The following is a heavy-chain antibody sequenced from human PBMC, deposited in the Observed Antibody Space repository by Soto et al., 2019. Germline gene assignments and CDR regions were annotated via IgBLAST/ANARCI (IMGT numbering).Heavy chain of an antibody. CDR2: MNPNSGNT. CDR1: GYTFTSYD. CDR3: ARGRYGDYERGYAFDI. V-gene: IGHV1-8*01. D-gene: IGHD4-17*01. J-gene: IGHJ3*02. Sequence: ASVKVSCKASGYTFTSYDINWVRQATGQGLEWMGWMNPNSGNTGYAQKFQGRVTMTRNTSISTAYMELSSLRSEDTAVYYCARGRYGDYERGYAFDIWGQGTMVTVSS.